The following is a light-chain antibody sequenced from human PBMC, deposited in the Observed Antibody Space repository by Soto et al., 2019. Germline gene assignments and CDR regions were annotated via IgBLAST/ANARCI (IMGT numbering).Light chain of an antibody. J-gene: IGKJ2*01. CDR2: GAS. V-gene: IGKV3-15*01. Sequence: EIVMTQSPATLSVSPGGRATLSCRASQSVGSYLAWYQQSPGQPPRLLIYGASTRATGIPARFSGSGSGTEFSLTISSLQSEDFAVYYCQQYNTWPPRYTFGQGTKLEIK. CDR3: QQYNTWPPRYT. CDR1: QSVGSY.